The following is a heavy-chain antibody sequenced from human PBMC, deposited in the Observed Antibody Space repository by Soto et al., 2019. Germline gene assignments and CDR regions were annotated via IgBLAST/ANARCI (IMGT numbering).Heavy chain of an antibody. Sequence: EASVKVSCKASGYTFTSYGISWVRQAPGQGLEWMGWISAYNGNTNYAQKLQGRVTMTTDTSTSTAYMELRSLRSDDTAVYYCAREAPPIIGNLLFFDYWGQGTLVTVSS. CDR1: GYTFTSYG. CDR3: AREAPPIIGNLLFFDY. CDR2: ISAYNGNT. J-gene: IGHJ4*02. D-gene: IGHD3-3*01. V-gene: IGHV1-18*01.